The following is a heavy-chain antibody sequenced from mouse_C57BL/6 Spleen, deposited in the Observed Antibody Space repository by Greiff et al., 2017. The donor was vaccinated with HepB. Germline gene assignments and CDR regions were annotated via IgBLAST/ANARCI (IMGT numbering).Heavy chain of an antibody. CDR3: TRWITTVGVDY. J-gene: IGHJ2*01. CDR1: GYTFTDYE. CDR2: IDPETGGT. V-gene: IGHV1-15*01. Sequence: VQLQQSGAELVRPGASVTLSCKASGYTFTDYEMHWVKQTPVHGLEWIGAIDPETGGTAYNQKFKGKAILTADKSSSTAYMELRSLTSEDSAVYYCTRWITTVGVDYWGQGTTLTVSS. D-gene: IGHD1-1*01.